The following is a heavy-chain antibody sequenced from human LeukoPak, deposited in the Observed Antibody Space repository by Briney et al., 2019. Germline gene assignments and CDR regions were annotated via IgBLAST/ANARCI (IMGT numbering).Heavy chain of an antibody. V-gene: IGHV1-2*02. Sequence: ASVKVSCKASGYTFTGYYIHWVRQAPGQGLGWMGRINPNSGDTSYAQKIQGRVTVTRDTSISTAFMELSSLTSDDTAVYYCLTGGSAVRGVIIIPFAYWGQGTLVTVSS. CDR2: INPNSGDT. J-gene: IGHJ4*02. D-gene: IGHD3-10*01. CDR3: LTGGSAVRGVIIIPFAY. CDR1: GYTFTGYY.